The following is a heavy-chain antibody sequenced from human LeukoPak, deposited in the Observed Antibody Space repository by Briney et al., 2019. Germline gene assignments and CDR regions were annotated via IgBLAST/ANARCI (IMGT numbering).Heavy chain of an antibody. CDR1: GGSISSYY. Sequence: SETLSLTCTVSGGSISSYYWSWIWQPPGKGLEWIGYTYYSGSTNYNPSLKSRVTISVDTSKNQFSLQLSSVTAADTAVYYCARQSWDLYYYFDYWGQGTLVTVSS. D-gene: IGHD1-26*01. CDR2: TYYSGST. CDR3: ARQSWDLYYYFDY. J-gene: IGHJ4*02. V-gene: IGHV4-59*08.